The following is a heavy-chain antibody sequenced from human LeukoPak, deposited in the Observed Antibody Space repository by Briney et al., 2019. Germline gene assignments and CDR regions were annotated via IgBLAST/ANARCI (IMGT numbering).Heavy chain of an antibody. V-gene: IGHV1-46*01. CDR3: ARVKYYDSSGYSWYFDL. CDR1: GYTFTSYY. J-gene: IGHJ2*01. CDR2: INPSGGST. Sequence: GASVKVSCKASGYTFTSYYMHWVRQAPGQGLEWMGIINPSGGSTSYARKFQGRVTMTRDTSTSTVYMELSSLRSEDTAVYYCARVKYYDSSGYSWYFDLWGRGTLVTVSS. D-gene: IGHD3-22*01.